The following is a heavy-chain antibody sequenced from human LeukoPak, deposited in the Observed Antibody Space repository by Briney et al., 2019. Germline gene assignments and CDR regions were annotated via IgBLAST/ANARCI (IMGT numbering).Heavy chain of an antibody. CDR2: ISGSGGST. CDR1: GFTFSSYA. J-gene: IGHJ3*02. Sequence: PGGSLRLSCAASGFTFSSYAMNWVRQAPGKGLEWVSAISGSGGSTYYADSVKGRFTISRDNSKNTLYLQMNSLRAEDTAVYYCAKEEGIFVVVGGAFDIWGQGTMVTVSS. V-gene: IGHV3-23*01. D-gene: IGHD2-21*01. CDR3: AKEEGIFVVVGGAFDI.